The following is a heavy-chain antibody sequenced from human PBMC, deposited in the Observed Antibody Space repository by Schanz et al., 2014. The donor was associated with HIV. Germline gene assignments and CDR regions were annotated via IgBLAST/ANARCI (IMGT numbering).Heavy chain of an antibody. D-gene: IGHD3-22*01. Sequence: QVRLVESGGGVVRPGRSLRLSCAASGFTFDSYGMHWVRQAPGKGLEWVAVISYDGRNKYYADSVKGRFTISRDNSKNTLNLRVNSLRAEDTAVYYCAKDRNYYDSKYIGKGNYYYYYGMDVWGQGTTVTVSS. CDR1: GFTFDSYG. V-gene: IGHV3-30*18. CDR2: ISYDGRNK. J-gene: IGHJ6*02. CDR3: AKDRNYYDSKYIGKGNYYYYYGMDV.